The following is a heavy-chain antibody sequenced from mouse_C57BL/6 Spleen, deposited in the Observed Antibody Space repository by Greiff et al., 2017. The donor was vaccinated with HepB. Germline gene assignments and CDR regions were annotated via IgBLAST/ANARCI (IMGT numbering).Heavy chain of an antibody. CDR2: IYPGDGDT. CDR1: GYAFSSSW. D-gene: IGHD1-1*01. Sequence: VQLQQSGPELVKPGASVKISCKASGYAFSSSWMNWVKQRPGKGLEWIGRIYPGDGDTNYNGKFKGKATLTADKSSSTAYMQLSSLTSEDSAVYFCARSDTTVVAKDWGQGTTLTVSS. J-gene: IGHJ2*01. V-gene: IGHV1-82*01. CDR3: ARSDTTVVAKD.